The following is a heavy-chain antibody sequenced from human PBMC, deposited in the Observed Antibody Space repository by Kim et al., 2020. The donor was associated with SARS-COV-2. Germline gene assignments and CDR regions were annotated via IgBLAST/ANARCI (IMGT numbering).Heavy chain of an antibody. Sequence: ASVKVSCKVSGSTFNSNGISWVRQAPGQGLEWMGWINPYNGNRNYAQNLQGRVTMTTDTSTSTAYMELRSLRSDDTAMYYCATRSDSGNDFRYYYGMDIWGQGTTVAVSS. J-gene: IGHJ6*02. CDR1: GSTFNSNG. D-gene: IGHD5-12*01. V-gene: IGHV1-18*01. CDR3: ATRSDSGNDFRYYYGMDI. CDR2: INPYNGNR.